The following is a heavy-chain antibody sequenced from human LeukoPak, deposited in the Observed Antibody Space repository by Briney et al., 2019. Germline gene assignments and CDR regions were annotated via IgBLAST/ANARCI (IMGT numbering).Heavy chain of an antibody. CDR2: ISGSGGST. V-gene: IGHV3-23*01. D-gene: IGHD1-26*01. CDR3: TRLRVGATKVPDFQH. Sequence: GSLRLSCAASGFTFSSYAMSWVRQAPGKGLEWVSAISGSGGSTYYADSVKGRFTISRDNPKNTLYLQMNSLKTEDTAVYYCTRLRVGATKVPDFQHWGQGTLVTVSS. CDR1: GFTFSSYA. J-gene: IGHJ1*01.